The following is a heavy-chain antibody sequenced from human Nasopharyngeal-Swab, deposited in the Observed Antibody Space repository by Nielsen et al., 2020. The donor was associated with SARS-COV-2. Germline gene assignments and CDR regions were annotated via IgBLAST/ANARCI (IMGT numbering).Heavy chain of an antibody. J-gene: IGHJ4*02. D-gene: IGHD6-19*01. CDR1: GFTFSSYW. Sequence: GESLKISCAASGFTFSSYWMSWVRQAPGKGLEWVANIKQDGSEKYYVDSVKGRFTISRDNAKNSLYLQMNSPRAEDTALYYCAKDIGYSSGGLDYWGQGTLVTVSS. CDR3: AKDIGYSSGGLDY. CDR2: IKQDGSEK. V-gene: IGHV3-7*03.